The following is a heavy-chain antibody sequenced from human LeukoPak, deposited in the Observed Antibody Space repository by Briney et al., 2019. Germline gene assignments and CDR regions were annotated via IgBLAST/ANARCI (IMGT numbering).Heavy chain of an antibody. CDR2: INSHTGNP. J-gene: IGHJ6*02. D-gene: IGHD3-9*01. CDR1: GYTFSTYA. V-gene: IGHV7-4-1*02. Sequence: ASVKVSCKASGYTFSTYAMNWVRQAPGQGLEWMGWINSHTGNPTYAQGFTGRFVFSLDTSVSTAYLQISSLKAEDTAVYYCAIWYYDILTGPSTVVDVWGQGTTDTVSS. CDR3: AIWYYDILTGPSTVVDV.